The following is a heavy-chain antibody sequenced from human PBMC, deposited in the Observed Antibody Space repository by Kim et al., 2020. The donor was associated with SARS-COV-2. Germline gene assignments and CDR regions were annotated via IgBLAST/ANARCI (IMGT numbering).Heavy chain of an antibody. V-gene: IGHV3-33*01. CDR3: ARAQGTGDAFDI. D-gene: IGHD3-9*01. J-gene: IGHJ3*02. Sequence: GGSLRLSCAASGFTFSSYGMHWVRQAPGKGLEWVAVIWYDGSNKYYADSVKGRFTISRDNSKNTLYLQMNSLRAEDTAVYYCARAQGTGDAFDIWGQGTMVTVSS. CDR2: IWYDGSNK. CDR1: GFTFSSYG.